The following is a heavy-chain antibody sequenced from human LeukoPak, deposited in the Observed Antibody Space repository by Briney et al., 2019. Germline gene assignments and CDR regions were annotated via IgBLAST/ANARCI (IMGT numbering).Heavy chain of an antibody. D-gene: IGHD3-10*01. V-gene: IGHV1-8*01. CDR1: GYTFTSYD. CDR3: ATHTYYYSSGSFAY. Sequence: ASVKVSCKASGYTFTSYDINWVRQATGQGPEWMGWMNPSGGNTGYAQRLQGRVSMTRDTSTNTAYLELSSLRSEDTAVYYCATHTYYYSSGSFAYWGQGTLVTVSS. CDR2: MNPSGGNT. J-gene: IGHJ4*02.